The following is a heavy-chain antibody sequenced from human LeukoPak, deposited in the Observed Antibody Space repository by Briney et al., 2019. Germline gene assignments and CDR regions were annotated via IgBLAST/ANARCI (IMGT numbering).Heavy chain of an antibody. D-gene: IGHD2-15*01. V-gene: IGHV1-2*02. Sequence: ASVKVSCKASGYTFTGYYMHWVRQAPGQGLEWMGWINPNSGGTDYAQKFQGRVTMTRDTSISTAYMELSRLRSDDTAVYYCATASSSGSPVVYWGRGTLVTVSS. CDR3: ATASSSGSPVVY. CDR2: INPNSGGT. J-gene: IGHJ4*02. CDR1: GYTFTGYY.